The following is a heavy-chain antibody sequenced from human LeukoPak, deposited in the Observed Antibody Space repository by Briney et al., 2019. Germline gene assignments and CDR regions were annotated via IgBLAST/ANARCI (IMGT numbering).Heavy chain of an antibody. CDR3: ARGYYYDSSGYYSPFDY. V-gene: IGHV4-39*07. CDR1: GGSISSSSYY. J-gene: IGHJ4*02. Sequence: PSETLSLTCTVSGGSISSSSYYWGWVRQPPGTGLEWIGNIYYSGSTYYNPSLKSRVTISVDTSKNQFSLKLSSVTAADTAVYYCARGYYYDSSGYYSPFDYWGQGTLVAVSS. CDR2: IYYSGST. D-gene: IGHD3-22*01.